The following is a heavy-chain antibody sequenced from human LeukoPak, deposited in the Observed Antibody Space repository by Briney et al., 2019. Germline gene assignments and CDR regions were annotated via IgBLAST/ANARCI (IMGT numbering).Heavy chain of an antibody. J-gene: IGHJ6*02. Sequence: PSDTLSLTRAVSGYSISSSIWWGWIRQPPGKGLEWIGYIYYSGSTYYNPSLRSRLTMSVDTSKNQFSLKLSSVTAVDTAVYYCASPGYCTGGSCAVVWGQGTTVTVSS. CDR1: GYSISSSIW. CDR2: IYYSGST. V-gene: IGHV4-28*01. D-gene: IGHD2-15*01. CDR3: ASPGYCTGGSCAVV.